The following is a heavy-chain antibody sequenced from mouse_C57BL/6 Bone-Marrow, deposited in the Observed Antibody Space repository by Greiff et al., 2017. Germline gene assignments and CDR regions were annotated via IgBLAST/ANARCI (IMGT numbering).Heavy chain of an antibody. CDR1: GYTFTDYY. D-gene: IGHD3-2*02. CDR3: AREETAQATSWFAY. CDR2: INPNNGGT. Sequence: EVQLQQSGPELVKPGASVKISCKASGYTFTDYYMNWVKQSHGKSLEWIGDINPNNGGTSYNQKFKGKATLTVDKSSSTAYMELRSLTSEASAVYYCAREETAQATSWFAYWGQGTLVTVSA. J-gene: IGHJ3*01. V-gene: IGHV1-26*01.